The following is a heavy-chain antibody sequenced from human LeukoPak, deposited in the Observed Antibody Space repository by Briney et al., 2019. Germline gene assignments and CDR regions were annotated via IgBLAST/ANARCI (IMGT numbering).Heavy chain of an antibody. V-gene: IGHV3-23*01. D-gene: IGHD3-10*01. J-gene: IGHJ6*03. CDR1: GFTFSSYG. CDR2: ISGSGGST. CDR3: ARGVPHYCYYYMDV. Sequence: GGSLRLSCAASGFTFSSYGMSWVRQAPGKGLEWVSVISGSGGSTYYADSVKGRFTISRDNTKNTLYLQMNSLRAEDTAVYYCARGVPHYCYYYMDVWGKGTTVTISS.